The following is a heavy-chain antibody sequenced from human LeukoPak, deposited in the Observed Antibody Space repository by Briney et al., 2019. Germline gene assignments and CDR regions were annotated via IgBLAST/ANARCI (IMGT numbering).Heavy chain of an antibody. D-gene: IGHD6-19*01. CDR3: ARDYGVAEGY. Sequence: PGGSLRLSCAASGFTVSSNYMSWVRQAPGKGLEWVSVIYSGGSTYYADSVKGRFTISRDNSKNTLYLQMNSLRAEGAAVYYCARDYGVAEGYWGQGTLVTVSS. CDR2: IYSGGST. CDR1: GFTVSSNY. J-gene: IGHJ4*02. V-gene: IGHV3-53*01.